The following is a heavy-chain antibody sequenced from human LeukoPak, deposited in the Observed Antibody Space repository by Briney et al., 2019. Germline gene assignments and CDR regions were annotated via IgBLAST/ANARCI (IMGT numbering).Heavy chain of an antibody. CDR2: ISWNSGSI. J-gene: IGHJ4*02. D-gene: IGHD6-13*01. CDR1: GFTFDDYA. V-gene: IGHV3-9*01. CDR3: AKDASSSWYYYFDY. Sequence: PGGSQRLSCADSGFTFDDYAMHWVRQAPGKGLEWVSGISWNSGSIGYADSVKGRFTISRDNAKNSLYLQMNSLRAEDTALYYCAKDASSSWYYYFDYWGQGTLVTVSS.